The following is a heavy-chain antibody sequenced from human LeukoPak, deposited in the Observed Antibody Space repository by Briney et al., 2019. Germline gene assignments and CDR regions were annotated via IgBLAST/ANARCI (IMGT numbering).Heavy chain of an antibody. Sequence: GGSLRLSCAASGFTFSSYWMHWVRQAPGKGLEYVSGISSNGGSTSYANSVKGRFTISRDNSKNTLYLQMGSLRAEDMAVYYCASASTYCSSTGCPTGNYWGQGTLVTVSS. V-gene: IGHV3-64*01. CDR3: ASASTYCSSTGCPTGNY. CDR2: ISSNGGST. J-gene: IGHJ4*02. CDR1: GFTFSSYW. D-gene: IGHD2-2*01.